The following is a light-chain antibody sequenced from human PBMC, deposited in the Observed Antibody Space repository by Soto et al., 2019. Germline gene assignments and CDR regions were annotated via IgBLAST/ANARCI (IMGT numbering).Light chain of an antibody. V-gene: IGLV2-14*01. CDR1: SSDVGGYNY. CDR3: SSYTSSSNVV. J-gene: IGLJ2*01. Sequence: QSALTQPASVSGSPGQSITISCTGTSSDVGGYNYVSWYQQHPGKAPKLMNYDVSNRPSGVSNRFSGSKSGNTASLTISGLQAEDEADYYCSSYTSSSNVVVGGGTKRTVL. CDR2: DVS.